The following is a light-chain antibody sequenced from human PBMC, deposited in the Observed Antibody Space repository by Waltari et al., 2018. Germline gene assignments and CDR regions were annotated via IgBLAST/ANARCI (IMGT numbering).Light chain of an antibody. CDR1: QSVGKY. CDR3: QKYVNLPAT. V-gene: IGKV3-20*01. J-gene: IGKJ1*01. CDR2: DAS. Sequence: EIVLTQSPGTLSLSPGERATLSCRASQSVGKYLAWYQQKPGQAPRLLIYDASTRATGIPNRFSGSGSWTDFSLTISRLEPEDFAVYYCQKYVNLPATFGQGTKVEI.